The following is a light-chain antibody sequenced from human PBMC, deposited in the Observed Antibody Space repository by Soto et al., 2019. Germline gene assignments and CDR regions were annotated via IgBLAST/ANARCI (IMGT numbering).Light chain of an antibody. J-gene: IGKJ1*01. CDR1: QSVSNNY. Sequence: EIVLTQSPGTLSLSPGERAPLSCRASQSVSNNYLAWYQQKPGQAPRLLIYGASNRATGIPDRFSGSGSGTDFTLTISRLEPEDFAVYYCQQYGSSYRTFGQGTKVDIK. CDR2: GAS. V-gene: IGKV3-20*01. CDR3: QQYGSSYRT.